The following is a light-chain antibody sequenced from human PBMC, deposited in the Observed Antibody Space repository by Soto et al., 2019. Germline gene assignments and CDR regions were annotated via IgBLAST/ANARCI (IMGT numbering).Light chain of an antibody. CDR1: TSNIGINT. J-gene: IGLJ3*02. CDR2: SNN. CDR3: SAWDDSLNGWV. V-gene: IGLV1-44*01. Sequence: QSVLTQPPSASGTPGQTVTISCSGSTSNIGINTVNWYQQLPGAAPRVLMYSNNQRASGVPDRLSGSKSGTSASLAISGLQSEDEADYYCSAWDDSLNGWVFGGGTK.